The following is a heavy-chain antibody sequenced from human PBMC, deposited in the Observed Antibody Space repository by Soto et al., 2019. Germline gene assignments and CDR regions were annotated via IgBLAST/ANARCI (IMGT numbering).Heavy chain of an antibody. V-gene: IGHV1-69*13. CDR3: ARDGPLGIAARPTNWFDP. CDR2: IIPIFGTA. J-gene: IGHJ5*02. Sequence: SVKVSCKASGGTFSSYAISWVRQAPGQGLEWMGGIIPIFGTANYAQKFQGRVTITADESTCTAYMELSSLRSEDTAVYYCARDGPLGIAARPTNWFDPWGQGTLVTVSS. D-gene: IGHD6-6*01. CDR1: GGTFSSYA.